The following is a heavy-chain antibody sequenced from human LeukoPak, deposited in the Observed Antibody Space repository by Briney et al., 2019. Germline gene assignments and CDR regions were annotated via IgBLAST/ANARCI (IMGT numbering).Heavy chain of an antibody. CDR1: GGSISSSSYY. CDR2: IYYSGTT. J-gene: IGHJ4*02. CDR3: ARRGFGSYSY. Sequence: SETLSLTCTVSGGSISSSSYYWGWIRQPPGKGLEWIASIYYSGTTYYNPSLESRVTISVDTSKNQFSLKLTSVTAADTAVYYCARRGFGSYSYWGQGTLVAVSS. D-gene: IGHD1-26*01. V-gene: IGHV4-39*01.